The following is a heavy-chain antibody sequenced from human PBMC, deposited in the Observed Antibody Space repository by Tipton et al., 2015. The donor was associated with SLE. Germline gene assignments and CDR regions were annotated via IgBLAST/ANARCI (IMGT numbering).Heavy chain of an antibody. D-gene: IGHD1-7*01. CDR3: ARDHGGTTGVDY. Sequence: SLRLSCAASGFTFRTYWMHWVRQAPGKGLVWVSRIKYDGSDTNYADSLEGRFTASRDNAKNTLYLLINSLRAEDTAVYYCARDHGGTTGVDYWGQRSLVTVSP. V-gene: IGHV3-74*01. J-gene: IGHJ4*02. CDR1: GFTFRTYW. CDR2: IKYDGSDT.